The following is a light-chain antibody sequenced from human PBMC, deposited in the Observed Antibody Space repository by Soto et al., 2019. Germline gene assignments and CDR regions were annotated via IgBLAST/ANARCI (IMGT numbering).Light chain of an antibody. V-gene: IGLV2-8*01. CDR3: LSYADTAYV. Sequence: QSVLTQPPSASGSPGQSVTISCSGTSSDVGGYNYVSWYQQYPCKVPKLMIYEVSERPSGVPDRFSGSKSGNTAFLTVSGLQAEDEADYYCLSYADTAYVFGTGTKVTVL. CDR1: SSDVGGYNY. J-gene: IGLJ1*01. CDR2: EVS.